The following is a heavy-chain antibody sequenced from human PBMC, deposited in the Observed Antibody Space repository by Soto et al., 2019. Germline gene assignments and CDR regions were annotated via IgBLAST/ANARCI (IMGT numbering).Heavy chain of an antibody. CDR2: MHDSGST. J-gene: IGHJ4*02. CDR1: GASISSYY. V-gene: IGHV4-59*01. D-gene: IGHD6-6*01. CDR3: AAPPRY. Sequence: SETLSLTCTVSGASISSYYWNWIRQPPGKGLEWIGYMHDSGSTSYNPSLKSRVTISVDTSRNQLSLNLTSVTAADTAVYYCAAPPRYWGQGILVTVSS.